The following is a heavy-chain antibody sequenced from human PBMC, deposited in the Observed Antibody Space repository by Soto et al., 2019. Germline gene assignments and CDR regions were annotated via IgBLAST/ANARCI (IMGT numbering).Heavy chain of an antibody. D-gene: IGHD6-19*01. CDR3: AKGVHIAVAGVYGMDV. J-gene: IGHJ6*02. CDR2: ISYDGSNK. V-gene: IGHV3-30*18. CDR1: GFTFSSYG. Sequence: PGGSLRLSCAASGFTFSSYGMHWVRQAPGKGLEWVAVISYDGSNKYYADSVKGRFTISRDNSKNTLYLQMNSLRAEDTAVYYCAKGVHIAVAGVYGMDVWGQGTTVTVS.